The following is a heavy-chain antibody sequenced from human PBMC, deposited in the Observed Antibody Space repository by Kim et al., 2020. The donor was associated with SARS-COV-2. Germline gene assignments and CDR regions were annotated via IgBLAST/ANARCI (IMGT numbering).Heavy chain of an antibody. J-gene: IGHJ4*02. CDR1: GGSISGYY. D-gene: IGHD2-15*01. CDR3: ARACSGDGCFSRASFAY. V-gene: IGHV4-59*01. Sequence: SETLSLTCTVSGGSISGYYWSWIRQPPRKELEWIGYIYYTGSTSYNPSLRSRVAISLDTSKKQFSLKLSSVTAADTAVYYCARACSGDGCFSRASFAYWGQGTRVTVPS. CDR2: IYYTGST.